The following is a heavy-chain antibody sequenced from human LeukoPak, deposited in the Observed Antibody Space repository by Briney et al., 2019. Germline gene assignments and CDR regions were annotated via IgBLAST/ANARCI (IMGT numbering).Heavy chain of an antibody. CDR2: IYYSGTT. J-gene: IGHJ4*02. CDR1: GGSISSTSYY. D-gene: IGHD6-19*01. Sequence: PSETLSLTCTVSGGSISSTSYYWGWIRQPPGKGPEWIGGIYYSGTTYYNPSLKSRVTISVDTSINQFSLKVSSLTAADTAVYCCARHGNAGHSSGWPADYWGQGTLVTVSS. CDR3: ARHGNAGHSSGWPADY. V-gene: IGHV4-39*01.